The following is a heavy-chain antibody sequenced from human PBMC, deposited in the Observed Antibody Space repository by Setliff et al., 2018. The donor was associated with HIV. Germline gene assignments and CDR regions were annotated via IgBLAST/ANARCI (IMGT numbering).Heavy chain of an antibody. V-gene: IGHV1-69*10. CDR2: IIPMSGVP. Sequence: SVKVSCKASGGTFNSYAISWVRQAPGQGLEWMGGIIPMSGVPKYAQKFQGRVTITRDTSASTVYMELSSLKSEDTAVYYCARPRAQYYYGMDVWGQGTTVTVSS. J-gene: IGHJ6*02. CDR1: GGTFNSYA. CDR3: ARPRAQYYYGMDV.